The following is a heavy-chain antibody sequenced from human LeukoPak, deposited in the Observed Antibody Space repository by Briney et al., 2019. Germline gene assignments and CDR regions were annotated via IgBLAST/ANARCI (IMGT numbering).Heavy chain of an antibody. CDR2: ISYDGSNK. D-gene: IGHD2-15*01. CDR1: GFTFSSYA. Sequence: GGSLRLSCAASGFTFSSYAMHWVRQAPGKGLEWVAVISYDGSNKYYADSVKGRFTISRDNSKNTLYLQVNSLRAEDTAVYYCAAAKTPPDIVVVVGGENWFDPWGQGTLVTVSS. J-gene: IGHJ5*02. V-gene: IGHV3-30*04. CDR3: AAAKTPPDIVVVVGGENWFDP.